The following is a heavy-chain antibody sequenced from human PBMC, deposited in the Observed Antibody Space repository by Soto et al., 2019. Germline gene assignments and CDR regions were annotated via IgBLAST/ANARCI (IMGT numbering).Heavy chain of an antibody. CDR1: GFSFSGKNY. Sequence: PGGSLRLSCAASGFSFSGKNYLTWVRQAPGKGLEWVSALYSSDGTYYADSVKGRFSVSRDNSKNTFYLQLHSLRPEDTALYFCGNWLQREHAFDIWGLGTMVTVSS. J-gene: IGHJ3*02. CDR2: LYSSDGT. CDR3: GNWLQREHAFDI. V-gene: IGHV3-53*01. D-gene: IGHD1-1*01.